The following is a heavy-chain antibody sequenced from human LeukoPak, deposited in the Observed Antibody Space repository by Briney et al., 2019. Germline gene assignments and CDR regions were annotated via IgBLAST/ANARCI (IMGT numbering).Heavy chain of an antibody. CDR1: GYTFTAYY. Sequence: ASVKVSCKASGYTFTAYYIHWVRQAPGQGLEWMGWINTNNGVTKYGQNFQGTVTMTRDTSISTAYMELSRLRSDDTAVYYCARDGSRTAFDVWGQGTMVSVSS. J-gene: IGHJ3*01. CDR2: INTNNGVT. V-gene: IGHV1-2*02. CDR3: ARDGSRTAFDV. D-gene: IGHD2-2*03.